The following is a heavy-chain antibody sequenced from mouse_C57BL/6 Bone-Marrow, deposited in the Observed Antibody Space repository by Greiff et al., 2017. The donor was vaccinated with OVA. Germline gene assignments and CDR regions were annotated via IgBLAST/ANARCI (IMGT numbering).Heavy chain of an antibody. V-gene: IGHV5-4*01. CDR2: ISDGGSYT. Sequence: EVQLVESGGGLVKPGGSLKLSCAASGFTFSSYAMSWVRQTPEKRLEWVATISDGGSYTYYPDNVKGRFTISRDNAKNNLYLQMSHLKSEDTAMYYCARAARLPFDYWGQGTTLTVSS. CDR1: GFTFSSYA. CDR3: ARAARLPFDY. D-gene: IGHD5-5*01. J-gene: IGHJ2*01.